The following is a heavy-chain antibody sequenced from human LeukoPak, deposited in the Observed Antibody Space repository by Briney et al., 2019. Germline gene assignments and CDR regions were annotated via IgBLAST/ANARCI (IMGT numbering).Heavy chain of an antibody. J-gene: IGHJ4*02. Sequence: PGGSLRLSCAASGFDFSSYAMHWVRQAPGKGLEWVSYISSSSSYTNYADSVKGRFTISRDNAKNSLYLQMNSLRAEDTAVYYCARDLSEDTAMGPFDYWGQGTLVTVSS. V-gene: IGHV3-21*05. CDR3: ARDLSEDTAMGPFDY. CDR2: ISSSSSYT. D-gene: IGHD5-18*01. CDR1: GFDFSSYA.